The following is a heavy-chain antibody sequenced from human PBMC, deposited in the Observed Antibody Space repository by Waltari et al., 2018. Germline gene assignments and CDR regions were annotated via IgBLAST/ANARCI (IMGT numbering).Heavy chain of an antibody. V-gene: IGHV3-30*02. CDR1: GFTFSSYG. D-gene: IGHD2-2*01. J-gene: IGHJ4*02. Sequence: QVQLVESGGGVVQPGGSLRLSCAASGFTFSSYGIHWVRQAPGKGLGWVAFVRYYGSNKYYADSVKGRFTISRDNSKNTLYLQMNSLRAEDTAVYYCARGTSCPFDYWGQGTLVTVSS. CDR3: ARGTSCPFDY. CDR2: VRYYGSNK.